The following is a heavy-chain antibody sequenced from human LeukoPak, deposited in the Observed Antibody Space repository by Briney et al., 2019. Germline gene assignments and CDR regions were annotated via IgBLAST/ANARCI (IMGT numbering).Heavy chain of an antibody. CDR1: GFTFSSYW. V-gene: IGHV3-74*01. J-gene: IGHJ4*02. CDR3: AREGIAVAGIELGY. Sequence: GGSLRLSCAASGFTFSSYWMHWVRQAPGKGLVWVSRIKSDGSSTGYADFVKGRVTISRDNAKNTLHLQMNSLRVEDTAVYYCAREGIAVAGIELGYWGQGTLVTVSS. D-gene: IGHD6-19*01. CDR2: IKSDGSST.